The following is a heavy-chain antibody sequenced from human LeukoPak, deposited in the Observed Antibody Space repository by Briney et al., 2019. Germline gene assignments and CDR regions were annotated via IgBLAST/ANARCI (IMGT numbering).Heavy chain of an antibody. D-gene: IGHD6-13*01. CDR1: GYTFTSYG. CDR3: ARDSSSWSLPLPHYFDY. CDR2: ISAYNGNT. Sequence: ASVKVSCKASGYTFTSYGISWVRQAPGQGLEWMGWISAYNGNTNYAQKLQGRVTMTTDTSTSTAYMELRSLRSDDTAVYYCARDSSSWSLPLPHYFDYWGQGTLVTVSS. J-gene: IGHJ4*02. V-gene: IGHV1-18*01.